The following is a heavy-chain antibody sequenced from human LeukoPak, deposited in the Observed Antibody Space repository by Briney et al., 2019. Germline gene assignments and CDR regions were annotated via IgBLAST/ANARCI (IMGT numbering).Heavy chain of an antibody. CDR2: INAGNGNT. CDR1: GYTFTSYA. CDR3: ARVGCSSTSCYSPNYNGMDV. V-gene: IGHV1-3*01. J-gene: IGHJ6*02. Sequence: ASVKVSCKASGYTFTSYAMHWVRQAPGQRLEWMGWINAGNGNTKYSQKFQGRVTITADESTSTAYMELSSLRSEDTAVYYCARVGCSSTSCYSPNYNGMDVWGQGTTVTVSS. D-gene: IGHD2-2*01.